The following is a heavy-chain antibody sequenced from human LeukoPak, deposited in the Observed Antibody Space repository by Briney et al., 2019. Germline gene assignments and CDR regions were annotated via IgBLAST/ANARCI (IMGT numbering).Heavy chain of an antibody. CDR3: ARAISRWFDL. CDR1: GYTFTSDY. CDR2: INPSGGST. V-gene: IGHV1-46*01. Sequence: ASVTVSCKASGYTFTSDYIHWVRQAPGQGLEWMGIINPSGGSTSYAQKFQGRVTMTRDTSTSTVYMELSSLRSEDTAVYYCARAISRWFDLWGQGTLVTVSS. J-gene: IGHJ5*02.